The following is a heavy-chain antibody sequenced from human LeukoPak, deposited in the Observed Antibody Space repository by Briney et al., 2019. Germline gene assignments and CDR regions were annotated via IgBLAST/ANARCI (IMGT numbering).Heavy chain of an antibody. J-gene: IGHJ4*02. CDR2: INSDGSRT. V-gene: IGHV3-74*01. Sequence: PSGTLSLTCAVSGGSILSTNWWSWVRQAPGKGLMWVSRINSDGSRTTYADSVRGRFTISGDNAKSTLYLQMNSLRAEDTAVYYCARVRDDHTYFDCWGQGTLVTVSS. CDR1: GGSILSTNW. CDR3: ARVRDDHTYFDC. D-gene: IGHD3-10*01.